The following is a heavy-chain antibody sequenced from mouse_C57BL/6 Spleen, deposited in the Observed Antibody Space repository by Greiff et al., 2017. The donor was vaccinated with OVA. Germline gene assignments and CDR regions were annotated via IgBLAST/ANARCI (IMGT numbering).Heavy chain of an antibody. J-gene: IGHJ1*03. CDR2: ILPGSGST. CDR1: GYTFTGYW. V-gene: IGHV1-9*01. D-gene: IGHD1-1*01. Sequence: VKLMESGAELMKPGASVKLSRKATGYTFTGYWIEWVKQRPGHGLEWIGEILPGSGSTNYNEKFKGKAPFTADTSSNTAYMQLSSLTTEDSAIYYCARMDYYGSTYGGYFDVWGTGTTVTGSS. CDR3: ARMDYYGSTYGGYFDV.